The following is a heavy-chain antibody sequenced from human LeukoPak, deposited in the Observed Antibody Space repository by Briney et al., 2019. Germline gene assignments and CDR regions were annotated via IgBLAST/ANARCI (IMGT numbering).Heavy chain of an antibody. D-gene: IGHD6-13*01. Sequence: DSSVKVSCKASGGTFSSYAISWVRQAPGQGLEWMGGIIPIFGTANFAQKFQGGVTITTDEYTSTAYMALSSLRSRRTDGYFCPRWAVGSSSWYGDYWGQGTLVTVSS. CDR2: IIPIFGTA. J-gene: IGHJ4*02. V-gene: IGHV1-69*05. CDR1: GGTFSSYA. CDR3: PRWAVGSSSWYGDY.